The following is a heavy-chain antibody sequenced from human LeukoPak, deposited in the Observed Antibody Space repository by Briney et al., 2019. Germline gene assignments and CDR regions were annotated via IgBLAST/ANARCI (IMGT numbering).Heavy chain of an antibody. CDR3: AREGRSSSWYAHEYYYYYMDV. D-gene: IGHD6-13*01. CDR2: INWNGGST. V-gene: IGHV3-20*04. CDR1: EFSVGSNY. Sequence: PGGSLRLSCAASEFSVGSNYMTWVRQAPGKGLEWVSGINWNGGSTGYADSVKGRFTISRDNAKNSLYLQMNSLRAEDTALYYCAREGRSSSWYAHEYYYYYMDVWGKGTTVTVSS. J-gene: IGHJ6*03.